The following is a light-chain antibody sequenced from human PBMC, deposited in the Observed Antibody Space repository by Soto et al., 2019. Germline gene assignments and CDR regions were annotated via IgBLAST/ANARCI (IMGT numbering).Light chain of an antibody. Sequence: EIVMTQSPGTLSLSPGERATISCRASQVIGSRYLAWYHQKSGQAPRLLIYGASSRATGIPDRFSGSGSGTDFTVTISRREPEDFGVYYCHQFGSSIPHTFGQGTKLEIK. J-gene: IGKJ2*01. CDR3: HQFGSSIPHT. CDR1: QVIGSRY. V-gene: IGKV3-20*01. CDR2: GAS.